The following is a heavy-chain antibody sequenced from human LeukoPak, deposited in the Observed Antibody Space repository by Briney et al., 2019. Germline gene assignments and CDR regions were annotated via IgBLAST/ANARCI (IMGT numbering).Heavy chain of an antibody. CDR1: GYTFVNYG. V-gene: IGHV1-18*01. CDR3: ASVFSLSEPGSSSWYRLWSDYYGMDV. Sequence: EASVKVSCKASGYTFVNYGLSWVRQAPGQGLEWMGRINTYNGDTDYAPNVRGRVIMTTDTSTSTGYMELRSLRSDDTAVYYCASVFSLSEPGSSSWYRLWSDYYGMDVWGQGTTVTVSS. D-gene: IGHD6-13*01. J-gene: IGHJ6*02. CDR2: INTYNGDT.